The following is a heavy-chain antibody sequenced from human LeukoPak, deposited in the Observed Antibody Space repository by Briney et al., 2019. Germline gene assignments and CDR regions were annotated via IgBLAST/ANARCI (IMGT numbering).Heavy chain of an antibody. CDR2: IYASGST. CDR1: GGSISSGYYY. V-gene: IGHV4-61*09. D-gene: IGHD3-10*01. J-gene: IGHJ6*03. Sequence: SQTLSLTCSVSGGSISSGYYYWTWIRQPAGKGLEYIGHIYASGSTNYNPSLKSRVTISIDTSKNQFSLKLSSVTAADTAVYYRARVRNYYASGIYYYYYMDVWGKGTTVTISS. CDR3: ARVRNYYASGIYYYYYMDV.